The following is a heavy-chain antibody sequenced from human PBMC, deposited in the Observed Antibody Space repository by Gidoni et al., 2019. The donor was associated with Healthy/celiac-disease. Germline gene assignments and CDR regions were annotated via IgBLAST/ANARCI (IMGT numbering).Heavy chain of an antibody. V-gene: IGHV3-23*01. CDR3: AKDWSDILTGDDAFDI. Sequence: EVQLLESGGGLVQPGGSLRLSGAASGFTFSSYAMSWVRQAPGKGLEWVSAISGSGGSTYYADPVKGRSTISRDNSKNTLYLQMNSLRAEDTAVYYCAKDWSDILTGDDAFDIWGQGTMVTVSS. CDR2: ISGSGGST. D-gene: IGHD3-9*01. J-gene: IGHJ3*02. CDR1: GFTFSSYA.